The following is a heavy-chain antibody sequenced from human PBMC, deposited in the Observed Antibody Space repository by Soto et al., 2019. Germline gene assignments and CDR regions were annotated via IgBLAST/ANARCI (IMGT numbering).Heavy chain of an antibody. CDR2: IYYSGST. Sequence: SETLSLTCTVSCGSISSYYWSWIRQPPGKGLEWIGYIYYSGSTNYNPSLKSRVTISVDTSKNQFSLKLSSVTAADTAVYYCARGGYDILTGYYIWFDPWGQGTLVTVSS. CDR3: ARGGYDILTGYYIWFDP. V-gene: IGHV4-59*01. D-gene: IGHD3-9*01. J-gene: IGHJ5*02. CDR1: CGSISSYY.